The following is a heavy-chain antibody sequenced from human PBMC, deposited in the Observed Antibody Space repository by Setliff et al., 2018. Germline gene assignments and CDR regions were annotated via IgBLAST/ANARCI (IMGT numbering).Heavy chain of an antibody. CDR2: IKQDGSEK. D-gene: IGHD3-16*01. J-gene: IGHJ4*02. Sequence: SSSSYYWGWIRQPPGKGLEWVANIKQDGSEKYYVDSVKGRFTISRDNAKNSLYLQMNSLRAEDTAVYYCARDGGEYWGQGTLVTV. CDR1: SSSSYY. V-gene: IGHV3-7*01. CDR3: ARDGGEY.